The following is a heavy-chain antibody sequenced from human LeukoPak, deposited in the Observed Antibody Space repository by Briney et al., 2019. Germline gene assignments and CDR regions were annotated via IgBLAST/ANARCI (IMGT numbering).Heavy chain of an antibody. CDR2: INHSGST. J-gene: IGHJ4*02. CDR3: ARERYGDFDY. D-gene: IGHD4-17*01. V-gene: IGHV4-34*01. Sequence: SETLSLTCAVYGGSFSGYYWSWIRQPPGKGLEWIGEINHSGSTNYNPSLKSRVTISVDTSKNQFSLKLSSVTAADTAVYYYARERYGDFDYWGQGTLVTVSS. CDR1: GGSFSGYY.